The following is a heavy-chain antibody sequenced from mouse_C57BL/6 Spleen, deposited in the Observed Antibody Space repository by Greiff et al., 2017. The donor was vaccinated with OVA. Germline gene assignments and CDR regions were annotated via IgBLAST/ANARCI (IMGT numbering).Heavy chain of an antibody. CDR2: IYPGSGGT. V-gene: IGHV1-76*01. D-gene: IGHD1-1*01. J-gene: IGHJ4*01. Sequence: QVQLQQSGAELVRPGASVKLSCKASGYTFTDYYINWVKQRPGQGLEWIARIYPGSGGTDYNEKFKGKATLTADKSSSTAYMQLSSLTSEDSAVYFGAREKDYYGSSSYYYAMDYWGQGTSVTVSS. CDR1: GYTFTDYY. CDR3: AREKDYYGSSSYYYAMDY.